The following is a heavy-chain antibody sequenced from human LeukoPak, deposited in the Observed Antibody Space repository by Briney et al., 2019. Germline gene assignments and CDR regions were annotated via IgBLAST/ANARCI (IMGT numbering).Heavy chain of an antibody. CDR1: GFTFSSYS. Sequence: PGGSLRLSCAASGFTFSSYSMNWVRQAPGKGLEWVANIKQDGSEKYYVDSVKGRFTISRDNAKNSLYLQMNSLRAEDTAVYYCARRPGSPDYWGQGTLVTVSS. CDR2: IKQDGSEK. J-gene: IGHJ4*02. D-gene: IGHD3-10*01. CDR3: ARRPGSPDY. V-gene: IGHV3-7*01.